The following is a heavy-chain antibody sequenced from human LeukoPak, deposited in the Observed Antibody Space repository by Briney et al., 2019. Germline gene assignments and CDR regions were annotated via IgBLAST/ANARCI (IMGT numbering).Heavy chain of an antibody. V-gene: IGHV4-4*07. CDR2: IYTRGST. CDR1: GGSISSYY. D-gene: IGHD3-10*01. J-gene: IGHJ4*02. Sequence: SETLSLTCTVSGGSISSYYWSWIRQPAGKGQEWIGRIYTRGSTNYNPSLKSRVTMSVDTSKNQFSLKLSSVTAADTAVYYCTRDRHYYGSGSYYLNPFDYWGQGTLVTVSS. CDR3: TRDRHYYGSGSYYLNPFDY.